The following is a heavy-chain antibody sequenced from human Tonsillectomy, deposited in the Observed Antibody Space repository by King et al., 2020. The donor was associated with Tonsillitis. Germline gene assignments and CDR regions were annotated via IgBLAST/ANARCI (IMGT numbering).Heavy chain of an antibody. V-gene: IGHV4-31*03. Sequence: QLQESGPGLVKPSQTLSLTCTVSGDSISSGGYFWSWIRQNPGKGLEWLGYIYNNGRTYYNPSLKSRVAISVDTSENQFSLKLSSLTAADTAVYYCARDRISYMDVWGKGTPVIVSS. CDR3: ARDRISYMDV. CDR1: GDSISSGGYF. J-gene: IGHJ6*03. CDR2: IYNNGRT.